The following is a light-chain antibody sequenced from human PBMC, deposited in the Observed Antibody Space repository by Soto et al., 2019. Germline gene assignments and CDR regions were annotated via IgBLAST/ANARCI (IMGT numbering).Light chain of an antibody. CDR2: DNT. J-gene: IGLJ1*01. CDR3: GAWDSRLNVYL. V-gene: IGLV1-51*01. Sequence: QSALARQRRGRETPGQKIPIACYGSSSNIANYYVSWYHQLPGTAPKLLIYDNTKRPSGTPDRFSGSKSGTSATLAITGLQAGDEGHYPCGAWDSRLNVYLFGGGTKVTVL. CDR1: SSNIANYY.